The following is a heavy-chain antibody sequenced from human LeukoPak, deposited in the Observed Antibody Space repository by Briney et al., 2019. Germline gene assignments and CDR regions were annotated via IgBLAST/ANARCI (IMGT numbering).Heavy chain of an antibody. CDR3: AREVGFGEPVALRLYYFDY. V-gene: IGHV3-30*02. J-gene: IGHJ4*02. Sequence: GGSLRLSGAGSGFTFSSYGMPWFRQAPGKGLEWVAFIRYDGSNKYYADSVKGRFTISRDNSKNTLYLQMNSLRAEDTAVYYCAREVGFGEPVALRLYYFDYWGQGTLVTVSS. CDR1: GFTFSSYG. D-gene: IGHD3-10*01. CDR2: IRYDGSNK.